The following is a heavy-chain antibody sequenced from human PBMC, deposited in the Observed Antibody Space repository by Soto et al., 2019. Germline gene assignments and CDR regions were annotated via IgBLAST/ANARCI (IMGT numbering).Heavy chain of an antibody. CDR1: GFNFSDYY. J-gene: IGHJ4*02. CDR2: ILSLESHK. V-gene: IGHV3-11*01. D-gene: IGHD3-16*01. Sequence: GGSLRLSCSGSGFNFSDYYRNWIRQTPVKGLEWVSSILSLESHKYYAASVMGRFSISRDNAKKSLFLQMNNLRAEDTGIYFCATGLKDASNRPSFDSWGPGTPVTVSS. CDR3: ATGLKDASNRPSFDS.